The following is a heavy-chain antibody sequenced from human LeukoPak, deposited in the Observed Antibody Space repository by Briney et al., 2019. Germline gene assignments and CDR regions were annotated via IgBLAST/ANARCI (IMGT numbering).Heavy chain of an antibody. V-gene: IGHV4-34*01. J-gene: IGHJ5*02. CDR2: INHSGST. Sequence: SETLSLTCAVYGGSFSGYYWSWIRQPPGKGPEWIGEINHSGSTNYNPSLKSRVTISVDTSKNQFSLKLSSVTAADTAVYYCARAGYCSGGSCYRRLHWFDPWGQGTLVTVSS. CDR3: ARAGYCSGGSCYRRLHWFDP. D-gene: IGHD2-15*01. CDR1: GGSFSGYY.